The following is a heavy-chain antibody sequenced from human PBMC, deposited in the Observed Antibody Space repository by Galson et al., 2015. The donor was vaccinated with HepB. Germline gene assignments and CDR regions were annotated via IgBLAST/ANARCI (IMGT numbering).Heavy chain of an antibody. D-gene: IGHD5-12*01. CDR2: IYYSGST. CDR3: ARAPIVATIMPWFDP. CDR1: GGSISSGDYY. V-gene: IGHV4-30-4*01. Sequence: TLSLTCTVSGGSISSGDYYWSWIRQPPGKGLEWIGYIYYSGSTYYNPSLKSRVTISVDTSKNQFSLKLSSVTAADTAVYYCARAPIVATIMPWFDPWGQGTLVTVSS. J-gene: IGHJ5*02.